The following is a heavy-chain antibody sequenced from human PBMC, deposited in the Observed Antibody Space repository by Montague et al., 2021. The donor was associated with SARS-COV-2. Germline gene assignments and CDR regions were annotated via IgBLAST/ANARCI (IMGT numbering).Heavy chain of an antibody. CDR2: FDHSGDT. Sequence: SETLSLTCTVSGGSISGHYWSWIRQPPGKGLEWIGNFDHSGDTKYNPSLKSRATISVDTSKNHFALRLSSVTAADTAVYYCARAQNTCFIANCVNYFEVWGLGALVTVSS. D-gene: IGHD1-1*01. J-gene: IGHJ4*02. CDR3: ARAQNTCFIANCVNYFEV. CDR1: GGSISGHY. V-gene: IGHV4-59*11.